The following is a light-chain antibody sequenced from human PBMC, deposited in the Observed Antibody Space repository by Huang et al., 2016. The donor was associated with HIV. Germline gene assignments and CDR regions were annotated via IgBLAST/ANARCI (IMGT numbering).Light chain of an antibody. Sequence: EIEMTQSPATLSVSPGERATLSCRASQSVNSNLAWYQQKPGQAPRLLIFGASTRATCIPARFSGSGSGTEFTLTISSLQSEDFAVYYCQHYNNWPYTFGQGAKVEI. CDR3: QHYNNWPYT. V-gene: IGKV3-15*01. CDR1: QSVNSN. J-gene: IGKJ2*01. CDR2: GAS.